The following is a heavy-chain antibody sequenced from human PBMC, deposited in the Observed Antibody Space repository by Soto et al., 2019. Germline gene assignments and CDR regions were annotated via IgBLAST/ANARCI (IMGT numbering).Heavy chain of an antibody. CDR1: GGSSTSNNW. CDR3: ASRDPGTSDDY. D-gene: IGHD1-7*01. V-gene: IGHV4-4*02. J-gene: IGHJ4*02. Sequence: PSETLSRTCSGSGGSSTSNNWRTWVRQPPGQGLEWIGEIYRTGSTNYNPSLKSRVTISLDKSENQFSLKVTSLTAADTAVYYCASRDPGTSDDYWGQGTLVTVS. CDR2: IYRTGST.